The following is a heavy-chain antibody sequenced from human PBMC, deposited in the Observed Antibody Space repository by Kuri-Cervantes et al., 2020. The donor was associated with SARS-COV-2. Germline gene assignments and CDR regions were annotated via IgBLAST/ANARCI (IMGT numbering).Heavy chain of an antibody. V-gene: IGHV3-23*01. CDR2: ISGSGETI. J-gene: IGHJ6*02. Sequence: ETLSLTCAASGFTLGSYAMTWVRQAPGKGLEWVSVISGSGETIHYADSVQGRFTISRDNSKKMLYLQMKSLRAEDTATYYCALEIMSFFGMDVWGQGTTVTVSS. D-gene: IGHD2-8*01. CDR1: GFTLGSYA. CDR3: ALEIMSFFGMDV.